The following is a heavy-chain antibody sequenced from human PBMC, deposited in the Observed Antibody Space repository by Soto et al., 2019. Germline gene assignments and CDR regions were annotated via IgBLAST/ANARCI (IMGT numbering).Heavy chain of an antibody. Sequence: PGGSLRLSCAASGFTFSSYAMHWVRQAPGKGLEWVAVISYDGSNKYYADSVKGRFTISRDNSKNTLYLQMNSLRAEDTAVYYCAREFPYYDFWSGSYYYYYGMDVWGQGTTVTVSS. J-gene: IGHJ6*02. D-gene: IGHD3-3*01. V-gene: IGHV3-30-3*01. CDR2: ISYDGSNK. CDR3: AREFPYYDFWSGSYYYYYGMDV. CDR1: GFTFSSYA.